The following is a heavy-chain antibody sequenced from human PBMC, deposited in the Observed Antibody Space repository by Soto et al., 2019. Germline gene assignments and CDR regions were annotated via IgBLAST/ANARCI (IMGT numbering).Heavy chain of an antibody. D-gene: IGHD5-18*01. Sequence: GESLKISCKGSGYSFTSYWIGWVRQMPGKGLEWMGIIYPGDSGTRYSPSFQGQVTISADKSISTAYLQWSSLKASDTAMYYCARGGLRGYSYGSHFDYWGQGTLVTVSS. J-gene: IGHJ4*02. CDR2: IYPGDSGT. V-gene: IGHV5-51*01. CDR1: GYSFTSYW. CDR3: ARGGLRGYSYGSHFDY.